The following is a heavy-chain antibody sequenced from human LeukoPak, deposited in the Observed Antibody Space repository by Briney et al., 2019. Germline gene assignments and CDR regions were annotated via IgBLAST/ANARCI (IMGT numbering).Heavy chain of an antibody. J-gene: IGHJ4*02. CDR2: IYSGDNT. V-gene: IGHV3-66*01. Sequence: GGSLRLSCAGSGFTVSSNYMSWVRQAPGKGLEWVSVIYSGDNTYYADSVKGRFTISRDISKNTLYLQMNSLRAEDTAVYYFAVADSSGWYCHDYWGQGTLVTVSS. CDR3: AVADSSGWYCHDY. D-gene: IGHD6-19*01. CDR1: GFTVSSNY.